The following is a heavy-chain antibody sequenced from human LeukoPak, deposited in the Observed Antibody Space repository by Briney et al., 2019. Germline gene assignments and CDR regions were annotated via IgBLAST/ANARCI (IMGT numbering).Heavy chain of an antibody. CDR1: GGSTTDYF. Sequence: KPSETLSLACTVSGGSTTDYFWSWIRQPAGKGLEWIERIYSSGSTNYNASLKSRVTMSVDTSKNQFSLKLSSVTAADTAVYYCAREVSARDGSLGRPFDYWGQGTLVTVSS. CDR3: AREVSARDGSLGRPFDY. D-gene: IGHD5-24*01. V-gene: IGHV4-4*07. J-gene: IGHJ4*02. CDR2: IYSSGST.